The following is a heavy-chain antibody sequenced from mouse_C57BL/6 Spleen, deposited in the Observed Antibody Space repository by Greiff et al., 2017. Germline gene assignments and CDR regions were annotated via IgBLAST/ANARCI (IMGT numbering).Heavy chain of an antibody. CDR3: ARSLYGSGKAMDY. J-gene: IGHJ4*01. D-gene: IGHD1-1*01. Sequence: VQLQQSGAELAKPGASVKLSCKASGYTFTSYWMHWVKQRPGQGLEWIGYINPSSGYTKYNQKFKDKATLTADKSSSTAYMQLSSLTYEDSAVYYCARSLYGSGKAMDYWGQGTSVTVSS. CDR1: GYTFTSYW. V-gene: IGHV1-7*01. CDR2: INPSSGYT.